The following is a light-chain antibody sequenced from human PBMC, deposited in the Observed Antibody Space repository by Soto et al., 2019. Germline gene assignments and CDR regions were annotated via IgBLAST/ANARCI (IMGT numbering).Light chain of an antibody. CDR3: QQVSRYPLS. CDR1: QALRNY. J-gene: IGKJ4*01. Sequence: QMTHSPSGLSASVGATFTITFRSNQALRNYLAWNQQKPGKAPDLLIYSASTLPSGVPSRFSGSGSETEFSLTIRDLQPEDFATYYCQQVSRYPLSFGGGTKLDIK. V-gene: IGKV1-9*01. CDR2: SAS.